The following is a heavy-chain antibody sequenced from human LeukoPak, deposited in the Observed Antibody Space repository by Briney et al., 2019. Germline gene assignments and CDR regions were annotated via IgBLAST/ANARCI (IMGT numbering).Heavy chain of an antibody. D-gene: IGHD5-18*01. CDR1: GGSFSGYY. CDR2: INHSGSA. V-gene: IGHV4-34*01. J-gene: IGHJ6*03. CDR3: ARLYSYGLHYYYYMDV. Sequence: PSETLSLTCAVYGGSFSGYYWSWIRQPPGKGLEWIGEINHSGSANYNPSLKSRVTISVDTSKNQFSLKLSSVTAADTAVYYCARLYSYGLHYYYYMDVWGKGTTVTISS.